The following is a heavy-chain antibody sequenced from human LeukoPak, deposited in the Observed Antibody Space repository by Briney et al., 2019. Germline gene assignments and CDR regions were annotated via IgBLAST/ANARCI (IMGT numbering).Heavy chain of an antibody. D-gene: IGHD3-3*01. J-gene: IGHJ5*02. CDR1: GGSISSSSYY. CDR2: IYCSGST. Sequence: SETLSLTCTVSGGSISSSSYYWGWIRQPPGKGLEWIGSIYCSGSTYYNPSLKSRVTISVDTSKNQFSLKLSSVTAADTAVYYCASYDFWSGRGFDPWGQGTLVTVSS. CDR3: ASYDFWSGRGFDP. V-gene: IGHV4-39*01.